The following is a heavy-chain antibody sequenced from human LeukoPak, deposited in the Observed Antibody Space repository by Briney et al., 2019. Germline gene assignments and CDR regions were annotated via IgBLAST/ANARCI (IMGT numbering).Heavy chain of an antibody. D-gene: IGHD3-10*01. Sequence: PSETLSLTCAVSGGSISSGGYWSWVRQPPGKGLEWIGQIYISGSTNYNPSLDSRVTMSLDKSRNQLFLRLKSMTAADTAVYYCTRHGSYSHGFWGQGALVTVAS. CDR1: GGSISSGGY. V-gene: IGHV4-4*02. J-gene: IGHJ4*02. CDR2: IYISGST. CDR3: TRHGSYSHGF.